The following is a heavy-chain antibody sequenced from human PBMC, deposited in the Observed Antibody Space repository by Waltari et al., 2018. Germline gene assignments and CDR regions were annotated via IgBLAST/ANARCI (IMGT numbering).Heavy chain of an antibody. CDR1: GFTFRNAW. V-gene: IGHV3-15*01. Sequence: EVQLVESGGGLVKPGGSLRLSCGASGFTFRNAWMSWVRQAPGKGLELVGRIKNKADGGTTDYATPVKGRFSISRDDSKSTLYLQMNTLKSEDTAVYYCTTDPVLTAFDYWGQGTLVTVSS. CDR2: IKNKADGGTT. D-gene: IGHD2-15*01. J-gene: IGHJ4*02. CDR3: TTDPVLTAFDY.